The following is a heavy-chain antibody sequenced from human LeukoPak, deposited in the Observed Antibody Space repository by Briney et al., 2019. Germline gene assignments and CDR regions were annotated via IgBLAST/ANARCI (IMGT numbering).Heavy chain of an antibody. CDR2: IYYNGNT. J-gene: IGHJ1*01. D-gene: IGHD6-19*01. CDR1: GGSITRSSYY. CDR3: ARQGFIALAGTRYFQH. V-gene: IGHV4-39*01. Sequence: SQTLSLTCTVSGGSITRSSYYWGWIRQPPGKGLEWIGSIYYNGNTYYNLSLKSRVTISVDTSKNQFSLKLTSVTAADTAVYYCARQGFIALAGTRYFQHWGQGTLVTVSS.